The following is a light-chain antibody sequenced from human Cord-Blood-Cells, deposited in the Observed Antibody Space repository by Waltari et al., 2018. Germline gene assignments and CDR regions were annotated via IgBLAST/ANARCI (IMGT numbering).Light chain of an antibody. CDR1: SSDVGGYNY. V-gene: IGLV2-8*01. CDR2: AVS. J-gene: IGLJ1*01. CDR3: SSYAGRNNYV. Sequence: QSALTQPPSASGSPGQSVTISCTVTSSDVGGYNYVSWYQQHPGKAPKLIIDAVSERPSGVSDCVPGSKYGNTASLRVSGLQAEDEADYYCSSYAGRNNYVLGPGIKVTVL.